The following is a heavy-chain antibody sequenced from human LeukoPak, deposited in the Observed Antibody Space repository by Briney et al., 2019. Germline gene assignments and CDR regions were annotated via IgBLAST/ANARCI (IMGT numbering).Heavy chain of an antibody. D-gene: IGHD2-15*01. CDR2: ISTDGYTT. Sequence: PGGSLRLSCAASGFSASSNYMHWVRQAPRKGLVWVSRISTDGYTTDYADFVQGRFTASRDNTKNTWSLEMNSLRAADTAVYYCVVGGSPGYWGQGTLVTVSS. CDR3: VVGGSPGY. V-gene: IGHV3-74*01. J-gene: IGHJ4*02. CDR1: GFSASSNY.